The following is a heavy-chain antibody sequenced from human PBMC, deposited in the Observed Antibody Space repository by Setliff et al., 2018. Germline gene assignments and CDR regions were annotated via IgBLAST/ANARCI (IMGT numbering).Heavy chain of an antibody. V-gene: IGHV1-18*01. CDR2: ISAYNGYT. J-gene: IGHJ5*02. CDR1: GYTFTTYG. Sequence: ASVKVSCKASGYTFTTYGISWVRQAPGQGLEWMGWISAYNGYTNYAQKLQGRVTMTRDTSISTAYMELSSLKASDTAMYYCARQVSAARHTSPWGQGTLVTVSS. CDR3: ARQVSAARHTSP. D-gene: IGHD6-6*01.